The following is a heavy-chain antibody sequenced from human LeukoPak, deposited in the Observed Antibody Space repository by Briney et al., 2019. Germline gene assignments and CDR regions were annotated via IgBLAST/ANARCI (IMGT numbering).Heavy chain of an antibody. CDR1: GGSISSSSFY. Sequence: SETLSLTCTVSGGSISSSSFYWGWIRQSPGKGLEWIGSIYYSGSTDYNPPLKSRVTISVDTSKNQFSLKMSSVTAADTAVYFCARWTRTAIFAFDIWGQGTMVTVSS. J-gene: IGHJ3*02. D-gene: IGHD5-18*01. CDR3: ARWTRTAIFAFDI. CDR2: IYYSGST. V-gene: IGHV4-39*07.